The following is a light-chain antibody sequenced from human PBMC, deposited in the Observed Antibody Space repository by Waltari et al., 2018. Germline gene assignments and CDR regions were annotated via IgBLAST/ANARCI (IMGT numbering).Light chain of an antibody. CDR3: QQSYSSPYT. CDR1: QNIISY. J-gene: IGKJ2*01. Sequence: DIHMTQTPSSLSASVGDRVTITCRASQNIISYLNWYQHKPGRAPEVLIYGVSSLYSGVPSRFSGSGSRTDFTLTITSLQPEDFGIYYCQQSYSSPYTFGPVTKLEIK. CDR2: GVS. V-gene: IGKV1-39*01.